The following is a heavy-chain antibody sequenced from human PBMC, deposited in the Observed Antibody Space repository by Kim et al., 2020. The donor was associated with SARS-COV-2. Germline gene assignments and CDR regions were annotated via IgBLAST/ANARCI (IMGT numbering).Heavy chain of an antibody. CDR1: GFTFSGSA. CDR2: IRGKANNYAT. V-gene: IGHV3-73*01. CDR3: SRAGGDHLDY. D-gene: IGHD2-21*02. Sequence: GGSLRLSCAASGFTFSGSAILWVRQASGKGLEWVGRIRGKANNYATAYAGSVKGRFTISRDDSKNTAYLQVNSLKTEDTAVYYCSRAGGDHLDYWGQGTLVTVSS. J-gene: IGHJ4*02.